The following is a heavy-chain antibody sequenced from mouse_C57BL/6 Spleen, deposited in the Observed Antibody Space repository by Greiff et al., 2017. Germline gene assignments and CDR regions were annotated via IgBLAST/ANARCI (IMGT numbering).Heavy chain of an antibody. Sequence: EVKLVESGGGLVQPGGSLKLSCAASGFTFSDYYMYWVRQTPEKRLEWVAYISNGGGSTYYPDTVKGRFTISRDNAKNTLYLQMSRLKSEDTAMYYCARPMPYDAFAYWGQGTLVTVSA. D-gene: IGHD2-3*01. V-gene: IGHV5-12*01. J-gene: IGHJ3*01. CDR1: GFTFSDYY. CDR2: ISNGGGST. CDR3: ARPMPYDAFAY.